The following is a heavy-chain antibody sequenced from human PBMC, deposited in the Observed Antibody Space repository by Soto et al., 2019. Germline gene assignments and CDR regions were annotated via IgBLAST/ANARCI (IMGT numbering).Heavy chain of an antibody. J-gene: IGHJ4*02. D-gene: IGHD6-13*01. CDR1: GFSFSSYV. Sequence: PGGSLRLSCAASGFSFSSYVMAWVRQAPGKGLEWVSAVNGNSGSTFYPDSVKGRFTVSRDNSENTLYLQMSTLRAEDTAVYYCAKASGSSWPYYFDSWGRGALVTVSS. CDR2: VNGNSGST. CDR3: AKASGSSWPYYFDS. V-gene: IGHV3-23*01.